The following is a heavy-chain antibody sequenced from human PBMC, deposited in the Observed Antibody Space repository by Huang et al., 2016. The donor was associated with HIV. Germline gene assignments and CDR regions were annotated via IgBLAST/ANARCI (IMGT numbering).Heavy chain of an antibody. J-gene: IGHJ1*01. V-gene: IGHV1-18*01. D-gene: IGHD3-22*01. CDR3: ARERYYYDRSGYYTPVEYFHH. Sequence: QVQLVQSGAEVKKPGASVKVSCKASGYTLTNYAINWVRQAPGQSLQWMGWISGYNGKTKYAQKVQGRVTMNKDTSTSTAYMELRSLISDDTAVYYCARERYYYDRSGYYTPVEYFHHWGQGTLVTVSS. CDR2: ISGYNGKT. CDR1: GYTLTNYA.